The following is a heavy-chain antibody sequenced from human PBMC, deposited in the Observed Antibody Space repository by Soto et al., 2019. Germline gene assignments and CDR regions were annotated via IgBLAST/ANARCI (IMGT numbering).Heavy chain of an antibody. D-gene: IGHD6-13*01. V-gene: IGHV4-59*01. J-gene: IGHJ4*02. CDR2: IYYSGST. CDR1: GGSISSYY. Sequence: KTSETLSLTCTVSGGSISSYYWSWIRQPPGKGLEWIGYIYYSGSTNYNPSLKSRVTISVDTSKNQFSLKLSSVTAADTAVYYCAGSRATGYRSSWYYFDYWGQGTLVTVSS. CDR3: AGSRATGYRSSWYYFDY.